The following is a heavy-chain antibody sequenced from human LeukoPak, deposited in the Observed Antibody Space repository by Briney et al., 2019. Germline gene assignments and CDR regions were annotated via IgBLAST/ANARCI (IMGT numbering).Heavy chain of an antibody. CDR2: VSSSGSTI. CDR3: VRWTIDY. Sequence: PGGSLRLSCAVSGFTFRSYDMNWVRQAPGKGLEWVSYVSSSGSTIYYADSVKGRFTVSRDNAKNSLYLHMNSLRAEDTAGYYCVRWTIDYWGQGTLVTVSS. J-gene: IGHJ4*02. D-gene: IGHD3/OR15-3a*01. CDR1: GFTFRSYD. V-gene: IGHV3-48*03.